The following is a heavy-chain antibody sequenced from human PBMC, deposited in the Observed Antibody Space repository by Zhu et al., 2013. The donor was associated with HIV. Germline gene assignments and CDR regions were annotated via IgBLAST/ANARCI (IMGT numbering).Heavy chain of an antibody. CDR3: ARAVFGSYGWFDP. CDR1: GYTFTSYG. D-gene: IGHD3-10*01. V-gene: IGHV1-18*01. Sequence: QVQLVQSGAEVKKPGASVKVSCKASGYTFTSYGISWVRQAPGQGPEYMGWISVHNGNTHYAQKFQGRVTMTTDKSSTTAYMELKSLRSDDTAVYFCARAVFGSYGWFDPWGQGTLVTVSS. J-gene: IGHJ5*02. CDR2: ISVHNGNT.